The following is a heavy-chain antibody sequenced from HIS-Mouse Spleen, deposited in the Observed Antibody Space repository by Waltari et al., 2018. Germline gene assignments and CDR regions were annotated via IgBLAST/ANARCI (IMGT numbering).Heavy chain of an antibody. V-gene: IGHV2-70*15. J-gene: IGHJ4*02. CDR3: ARIAEGYTSGWYAFDY. Sequence: QVTLRESGPALVKPTQTLTLTCTFSGFPLSTSDMCLSWIRQPPGKALEWLARIDWDDDKYYRTSLKTRLTISRETSKNQVVLTMTNMDPLDTATYYCARIAEGYTSGWYAFDYWGQGTLVTVSS. D-gene: IGHD6-19*01. CDR1: GFPLSTSDMC. CDR2: IDWDDDK.